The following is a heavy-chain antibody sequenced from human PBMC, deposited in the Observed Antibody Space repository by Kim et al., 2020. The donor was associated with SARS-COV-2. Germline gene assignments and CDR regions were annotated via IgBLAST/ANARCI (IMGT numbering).Heavy chain of an antibody. CDR3: ARATYYYDSSGYYALDAFDI. Sequence: KFQGRVTITRDTSASTAYMELSSLRSEDTAVYYCARATYYYDSSGYYALDAFDIWGQGTMVTVSS. J-gene: IGHJ3*02. D-gene: IGHD3-22*01. V-gene: IGHV1-3*01.